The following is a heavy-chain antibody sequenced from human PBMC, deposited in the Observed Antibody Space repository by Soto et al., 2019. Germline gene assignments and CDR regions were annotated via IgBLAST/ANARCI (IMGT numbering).Heavy chain of an antibody. D-gene: IGHD3-16*01. J-gene: IGHJ4*02. CDR1: GFTFSNYW. Sequence: EVQLVESGGGLVQPGGSLRLSCAASGFTFSNYWMHWVRQAPGKGLVWVSRINSDGSSISYADSVKGRFTISRDNAKNTLYLQLNSLRAEDTAVYCCARGGGDYGDYWGQGTLVTVSS. V-gene: IGHV3-74*01. CDR3: ARGGGDYGDY. CDR2: INSDGSSI.